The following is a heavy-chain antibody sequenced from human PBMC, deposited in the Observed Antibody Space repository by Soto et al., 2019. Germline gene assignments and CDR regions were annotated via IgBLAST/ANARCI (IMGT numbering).Heavy chain of an antibody. V-gene: IGHV4-31*03. CDR1: VASIGMGVYY. Sequence: SETLSLTGLFSVASIGMGVYYGAGFPRHPERGLEWIGYIYYSGSTYYNPSLKSRVTISVDTSKNQFSLKLSSVTAADTAVYYCARAGYSSGWYPHYYYGMDVWGQGTTVTVS. CDR3: ARAGYSSGWYPHYYYGMDV. D-gene: IGHD6-19*01. CDR2: IYYSGST. J-gene: IGHJ6*02.